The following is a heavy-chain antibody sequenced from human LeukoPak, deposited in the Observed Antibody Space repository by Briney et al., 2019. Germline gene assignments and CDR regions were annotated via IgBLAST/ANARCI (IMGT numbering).Heavy chain of an antibody. Sequence: QPGGSLRLSCAASGFTFSSDSMNWVRQAPGKGLEWISYINRDSGIKYADSVRGRLTISRDNAKNSLYLQMHSLRAEDTAVYFCVRDNPRCCGVVPANIDDYWGQGTLVTVSS. V-gene: IGHV3-48*04. D-gene: IGHD2-15*01. CDR3: VRDNPRCCGVVPANIDDY. J-gene: IGHJ4*02. CDR1: GFTFSSDS. CDR2: INRDSGI.